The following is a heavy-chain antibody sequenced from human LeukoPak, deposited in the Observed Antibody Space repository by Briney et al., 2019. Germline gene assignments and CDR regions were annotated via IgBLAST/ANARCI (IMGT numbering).Heavy chain of an antibody. CDR1: GGSFSGYY. V-gene: IGHV4-34*01. CDR3: ARTSLVGATRCFDY. D-gene: IGHD1-26*01. CDR2: VNHSGST. Sequence: SVTLSLTCAVYGGSFSGYYWSWIRQPPGKGREWIGEVNHSGSTNYNPSLKSRVTISVDTSRNQFSLKLSSVTAADTAVYYCARTSLVGATRCFDYWGQGTLVTVSS. J-gene: IGHJ4*02.